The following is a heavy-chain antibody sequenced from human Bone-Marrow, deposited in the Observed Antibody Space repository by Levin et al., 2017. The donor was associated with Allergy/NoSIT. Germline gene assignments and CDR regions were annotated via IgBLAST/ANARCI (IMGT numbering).Heavy chain of an antibody. CDR1: GGTFSSYA. Sequence: ASVKVSCKASGGTFSSYAISWVRQAPGQGLEWMGGIIPIFGTANYAQKFQGRVTISADESTTTAYMELSSLRSEDTAVYYCARPQSNYFDTSGPKRGFHYWGQGTLVTVSS. D-gene: IGHD3-22*01. CDR3: ARPQSNYFDTSGPKRGFHY. CDR2: IIPIFGTA. J-gene: IGHJ4*02. V-gene: IGHV1-69*13.